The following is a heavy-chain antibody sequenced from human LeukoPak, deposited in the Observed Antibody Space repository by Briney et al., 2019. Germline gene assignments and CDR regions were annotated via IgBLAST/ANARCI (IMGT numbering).Heavy chain of an antibody. D-gene: IGHD3-10*01. CDR2: ISAYNGNT. Sequence: ASVKVSCKASGYTFTSYGISWVRQAPGQGLEWMGWISAYNGNTNYAQKLQGRVTMTTDTSTSTAYMELRSLRSDDTAVYYCARARYYGSGSYGGDYYYYMDVWGKGTTVTVSS. V-gene: IGHV1-18*01. CDR1: GYTFTSYG. CDR3: ARARYYGSGSYGGDYYYYMDV. J-gene: IGHJ6*03.